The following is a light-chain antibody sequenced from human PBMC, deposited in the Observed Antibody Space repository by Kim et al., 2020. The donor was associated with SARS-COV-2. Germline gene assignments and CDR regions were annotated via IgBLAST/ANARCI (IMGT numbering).Light chain of an antibody. V-gene: IGKV1-39*01. CDR2: AAS. J-gene: IGKJ2*02. Sequence: DIQMTQSPSSLSASVGDRVTITCRASQSISSYVNWYQQKPGKAPKPLIYAASSLQSGVPSRFSDSGSGTDVTLTISSLQPEDFATYYGQQSYSTPCTYGQGTKLEI. CDR3: QQSYSTPCT. CDR1: QSISSY.